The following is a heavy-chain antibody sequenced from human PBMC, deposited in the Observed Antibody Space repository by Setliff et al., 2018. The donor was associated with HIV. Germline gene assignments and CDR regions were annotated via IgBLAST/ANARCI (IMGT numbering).Heavy chain of an antibody. CDR1: GYSFTNYG. V-gene: IGHV1-18*01. D-gene: IGHD2-15*01. CDR3: ARDDVGYCSGGSCYHLFDTFDI. J-gene: IGHJ3*02. Sequence: GASVKVSCKASGYSFTNYGISWVRQAPGQGLEWMGWISSYNDSTNYALNLQGRVTMTTDTSTSTAYMELRSLRSDDTAVYYCARDDVGYCSGGSCYHLFDTFDIWGQGTVVTVSS. CDR2: ISSYNDST.